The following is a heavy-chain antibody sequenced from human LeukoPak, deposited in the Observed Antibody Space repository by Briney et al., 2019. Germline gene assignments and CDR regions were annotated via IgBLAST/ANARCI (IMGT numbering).Heavy chain of an antibody. V-gene: IGHV3-23*01. J-gene: IGHJ4*02. CDR2: ISESGSGT. Sequence: GGSLRLSCEASGFTFNTCAMSWVRQAPGKGLEWVSAISESGSGTYYADSVKGRFTISRDNSKNTLSLQMNSLRVDDTALYYCVKGVFGVNRAFDYWGQGTLVTVSS. CDR1: GFTFNTCA. CDR3: VKGVFGVNRAFDY. D-gene: IGHD3-3*01.